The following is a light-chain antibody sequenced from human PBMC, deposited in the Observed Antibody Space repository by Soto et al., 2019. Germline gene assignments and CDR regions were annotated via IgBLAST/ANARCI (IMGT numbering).Light chain of an antibody. Sequence: QSVLSQPPSASGSPGQSVTISCTGSSSDVGGYNFVSWYQHLPGKAPKLMIYEVIQRPSGVPDRFSGSKSGNTASLTVSGLQAEDEADYYCRSYAGSDNFVLFGGGTKLTVL. CDR3: RSYAGSDNFVL. J-gene: IGLJ2*01. CDR2: EVI. V-gene: IGLV2-8*01. CDR1: SSDVGGYNF.